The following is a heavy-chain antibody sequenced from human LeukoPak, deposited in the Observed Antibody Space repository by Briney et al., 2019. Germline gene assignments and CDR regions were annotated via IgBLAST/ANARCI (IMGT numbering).Heavy chain of an antibody. CDR3: ARRVLDYFEH. V-gene: IGHV5-51*01. J-gene: IGHJ4*02. CDR2: IYPSDSDT. D-gene: IGHD4/OR15-4a*01. CDR1: GYTFNIYW. Sequence: GESLKISCKGSGYTFNIYWIGWVRQMPGKGLEWMGIIYPSDSDTRYSPSFQGQVTISVDKSISTAYVQWSSLKASDTAMYYCARRVLDYFEHWGQGTLVTVSP.